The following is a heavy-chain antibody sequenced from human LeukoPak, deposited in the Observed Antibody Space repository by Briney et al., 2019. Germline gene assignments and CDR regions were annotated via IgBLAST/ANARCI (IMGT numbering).Heavy chain of an antibody. V-gene: IGHV3-7*01. Sequence: GESLRLSCAASGFNFGVYWMSWVRQAPGKGLEWVANIKQDGSEKNYMDSAKGRFTIARDNAKSSLHLQMNNLRVEDTAVYYCARDTRGLFDYWGQGTLVTVSS. CDR2: IKQDGSEK. CDR3: ARDTRGLFDY. J-gene: IGHJ4*02. CDR1: GFNFGVYW. D-gene: IGHD3-10*01.